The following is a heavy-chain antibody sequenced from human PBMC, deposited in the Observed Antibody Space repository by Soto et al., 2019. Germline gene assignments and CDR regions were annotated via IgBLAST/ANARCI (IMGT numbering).Heavy chain of an antibody. CDR1: GFTFSIYA. CDR2: ISGSGGST. CDR3: AKDRTYYYDSSGSLYYYYGMDV. J-gene: IGHJ6*02. V-gene: IGHV3-23*01. Sequence: PGGSLRLSCAASGFTFSIYAMSWVRQAPGKGLEWVSAISGSGGSTYYADSVKGRFTISRDNSKNTLYLQMNSLRAEDTAVYYCAKDRTYYYDSSGSLYYYYGMDVWGQGTTVTVSS. D-gene: IGHD3-22*01.